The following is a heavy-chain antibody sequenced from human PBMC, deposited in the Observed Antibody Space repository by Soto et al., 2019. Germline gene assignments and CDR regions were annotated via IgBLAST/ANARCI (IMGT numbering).Heavy chain of an antibody. CDR1: GFTVSSNY. CDR2: IYSGGST. CDR3: ARMWNPRTTVTTSYYYYMDV. J-gene: IGHJ6*03. V-gene: IGHV3-66*01. Sequence: PGGSLRLSCAASGFTVSSNYMSWVRQAPGKGLEWVSVIYSGGSTYYADSVKGRFTISRDNSKNTLYLQMNSLRAEDTAVYYCARMWNPRTTVTTSYYYYMDVWGKGTTVTVSS. D-gene: IGHD4-4*01.